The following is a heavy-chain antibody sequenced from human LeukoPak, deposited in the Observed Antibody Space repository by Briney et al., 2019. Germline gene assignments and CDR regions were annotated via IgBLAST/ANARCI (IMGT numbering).Heavy chain of an antibody. CDR2: INHSGST. J-gene: IGHJ4*02. CDR1: GGSFSGYY. Sequence: SETLSLTCAVYGGSFSGYYWSWIRQPPGKGLEWIGEINHSGSTNYNPSLKSRITISVDTSKNQFSLKLSSVTAADTAVYYCARFARYYYDSSGYYYLDYWGQGTLVTVSS. CDR3: ARFARYYYDSSGYYYLDY. D-gene: IGHD3-22*01. V-gene: IGHV4-34*01.